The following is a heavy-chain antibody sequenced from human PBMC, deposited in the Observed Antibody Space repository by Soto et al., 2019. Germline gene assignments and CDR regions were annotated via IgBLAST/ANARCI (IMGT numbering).Heavy chain of an antibody. CDR3: ARSDYYDSSGYYNPGTPFDY. Sequence: QVQLQESGPGLVKPSQALSLTCTVSGGSISSGDYYWSWIRQPPGKGLEWIGYIYYSGSTYYNPSLKSRVTISVDTSKNQFSLKLSSVTAADTAVYYCARSDYYDSSGYYNPGTPFDYWGQGTLVTVS. CDR1: GGSISSGDYY. J-gene: IGHJ4*02. CDR2: IYYSGST. D-gene: IGHD3-22*01. V-gene: IGHV4-30-4*01.